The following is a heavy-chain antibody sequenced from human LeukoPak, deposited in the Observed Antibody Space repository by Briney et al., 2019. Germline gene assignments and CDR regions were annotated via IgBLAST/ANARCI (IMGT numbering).Heavy chain of an antibody. CDR2: IEQDGSEK. Sequence: PGGSLRLSCAASGFTFSNYWMSWVRQTPGKGLEWVASIEQDGSEKYYVDSMKGRFTISRDNAENSLYLQMNSLRADDTAVYYCTRPSVLGPNTDYWGQGTLVTVSS. CDR3: TRPSVLGPNTDY. V-gene: IGHV3-7*01. J-gene: IGHJ4*02. D-gene: IGHD4/OR15-4a*01. CDR1: GFTFSNYW.